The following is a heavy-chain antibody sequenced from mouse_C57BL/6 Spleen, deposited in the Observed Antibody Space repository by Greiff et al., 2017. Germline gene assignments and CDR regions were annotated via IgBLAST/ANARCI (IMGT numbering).Heavy chain of an antibody. CDR1: GYTFTSYW. Sequence: VQLQESGAELVRPGTSVKLSCKASGYTFTSYWMHWVKQRPGQGLEWIGVIDPSDSYTNYNQKFKGKATLTVDTSSSTAYMQLSSLTSEDSAVYYCATNEDFDYWGQGTTLTVSS. J-gene: IGHJ2*01. CDR2: IDPSDSYT. D-gene: IGHD4-1*01. CDR3: ATNEDFDY. V-gene: IGHV1-59*01.